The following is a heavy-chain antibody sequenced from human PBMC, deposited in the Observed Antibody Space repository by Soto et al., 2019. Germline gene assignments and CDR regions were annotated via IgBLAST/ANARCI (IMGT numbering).Heavy chain of an antibody. J-gene: IGHJ1*01. CDR3: ARGDWLGGYFQH. D-gene: IGHD2-21*02. V-gene: IGHV1-18*04. CDR1: GYTFINYD. CDR2: ISAYRGDT. Sequence: QVQLVQSGAEVKQPGASVKVSCKTSGYTFINYDIAWVRQAPGQGLEWMGWISAYRGDTKYAQMYQGRVTLTTDTSTSTAYMEVWSLTSDDTAVYYCARGDWLGGYFQHWGQGTLVTVSS.